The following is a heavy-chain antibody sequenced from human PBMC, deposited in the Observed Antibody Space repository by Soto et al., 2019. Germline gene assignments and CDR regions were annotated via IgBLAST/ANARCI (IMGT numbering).Heavy chain of an antibody. CDR3: ARGCXSSDCYTNHYYYYGMDV. V-gene: IGHV3-30*09. D-gene: IGHD2-2*02. CDR2: ISYDGRKN. Sequence: GGSLRLSCAASGFTFSSFAMHWARQATGKGLEWVAFISYDGRKNSYADSVKGRFAVSRDNSKNTVYLQMNSLRAEDTAVYYCARGCXSSDCYTNHYYYYGMDVWGHGTTVTVSS. J-gene: IGHJ6*02. CDR1: GFTFSSFA.